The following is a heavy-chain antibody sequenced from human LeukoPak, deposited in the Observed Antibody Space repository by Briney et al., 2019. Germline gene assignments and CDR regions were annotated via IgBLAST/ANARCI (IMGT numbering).Heavy chain of an antibody. Sequence: SETLSLTCTVSGGSISSSSYSWGWIRQPPGKGLEGIGSIYYSGSTYYNPSLKSRVTISVDTSKNQFSLKLSSVTAADTAVYYCARHWPHSGSFDYFDYWGQGTLVTVSS. CDR2: IYYSGST. CDR1: GGSISSSSYS. CDR3: ARHWPHSGSFDYFDY. D-gene: IGHD1-26*01. V-gene: IGHV4-39*01. J-gene: IGHJ4*02.